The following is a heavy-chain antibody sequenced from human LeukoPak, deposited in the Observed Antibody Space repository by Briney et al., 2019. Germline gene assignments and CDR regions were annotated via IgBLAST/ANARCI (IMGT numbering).Heavy chain of an antibody. J-gene: IGHJ3*02. CDR3: ARDWPARELGDDAFDI. CDR1: GGSISSGDYY. CDR2: IYYSGST. Sequence: SETLSLTCTVSGGSISSGDYYWSWIRQPPGKGLEWIGYIYYSGSTYYNPSLKSRVTISVDTSKNQFSLKLSSVTAADTAVYYCARDWPARELGDDAFDIWGQGTMVTVSS. D-gene: IGHD6-6*01. V-gene: IGHV4-30-4*08.